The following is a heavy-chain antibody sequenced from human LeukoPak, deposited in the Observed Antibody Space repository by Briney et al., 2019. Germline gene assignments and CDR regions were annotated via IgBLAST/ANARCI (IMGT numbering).Heavy chain of an antibody. CDR1: GDSFSISSAS. Sequence: SQTLSLTCAISGDSFSISSASWNWIRQSPWKGLEWLGRTYYRAKWYNEYAVSIERRVNINPDTSKNQISRQRNSVTPEDTAVNYCARDSSGWLGIFAYWGQGTLVSVSS. V-gene: IGHV6-1*01. J-gene: IGHJ4*02. CDR3: ARDSSGWLGIFAY. D-gene: IGHD6-19*01. CDR2: TYYRAKWYN.